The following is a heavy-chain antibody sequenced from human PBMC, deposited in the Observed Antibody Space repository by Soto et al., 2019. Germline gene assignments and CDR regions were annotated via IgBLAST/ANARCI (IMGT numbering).Heavy chain of an antibody. V-gene: IGHV4-39*01. Sequence: QLQLQESGPGLVKPSETLSLSCTVSGGSIASNFYWGWIRQPPGKGLEWIGSIYGTGNTYYNPSLKGRVTISADTSKNQFSLNLISVTAADTAVYYCRSSSRYSTDVWGQGATVTVSS. D-gene: IGHD6-13*01. CDR2: IYGTGNT. CDR1: GGSIASNFY. CDR3: RSSSRYSTDV. J-gene: IGHJ6*02.